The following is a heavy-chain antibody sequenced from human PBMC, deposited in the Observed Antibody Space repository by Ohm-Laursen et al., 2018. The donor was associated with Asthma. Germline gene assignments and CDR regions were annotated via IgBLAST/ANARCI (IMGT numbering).Heavy chain of an antibody. CDR3: ARIGPEWELPGREYSLHH. D-gene: IGHD1-26*01. CDR1: GYTFSRYS. CDR2: ISTASSFI. Sequence: SRRLSCADTGYTFSRYSIHWVRQIPGKGLEWVASISTASSFIYYADSVRGRFTTSRDNARNSVYLQMNSLRAEDTALYYCARIGPEWELPGREYSLHHWGEGTLVTVSS. J-gene: IGHJ1*01. V-gene: IGHV3-21*01.